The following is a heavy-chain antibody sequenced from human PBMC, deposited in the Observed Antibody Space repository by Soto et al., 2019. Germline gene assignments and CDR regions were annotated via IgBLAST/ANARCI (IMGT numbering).Heavy chain of an antibody. V-gene: IGHV3-74*01. Sequence: GGSLRLSCAASGFTFSSHWMHWVRQAPGKGPVWVSRINSDGSSTSYADSVKGGFTVSRDNAQNTLYLQMNSLRAEATAVYYCARPFRPTYYYGSGNERRDWFDPWGQGTLVTVSS. CDR3: ARPFRPTYYYGSGNERRDWFDP. D-gene: IGHD3-10*01. CDR1: GFTFSSHW. CDR2: INSDGSST. J-gene: IGHJ5*02.